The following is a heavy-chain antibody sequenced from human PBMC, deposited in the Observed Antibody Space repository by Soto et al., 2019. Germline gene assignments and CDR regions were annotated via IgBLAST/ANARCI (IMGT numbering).Heavy chain of an antibody. CDR2: ISWNSGSI. J-gene: IGHJ4*02. V-gene: IGHV3-9*01. CDR1: GFTFDDYA. CDR3: AKDIVVVPDRWTRFDY. D-gene: IGHD2-2*01. Sequence: EVQLVESGGGLVQPGRSLRLSCAASGFTFDDYAMHWVRQAPGKGLEWVSGISWNSGSIGYADSVKGRFTISRDNAKNSLYLQMNSLSAEDTALYYCAKDIVVVPDRWTRFDYWGQGTLVTVSS.